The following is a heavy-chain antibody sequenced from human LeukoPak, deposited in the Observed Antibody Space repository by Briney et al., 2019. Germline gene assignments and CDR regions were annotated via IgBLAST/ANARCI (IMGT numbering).Heavy chain of an antibody. D-gene: IGHD4-11*01. CDR2: ISSSSSYT. Sequence: NPGGSLRLSCAASGFTFSDYYMSWIRQAPGKGLEWVSYISSSSSYTNYADSVKGRFTISRDNAKNSLYLQMNSLRAEDTAVYYCARSDLTVTLDYWGQGTLVTVSS. CDR3: ARSDLTVTLDY. V-gene: IGHV3-11*03. J-gene: IGHJ4*02. CDR1: GFTFSDYY.